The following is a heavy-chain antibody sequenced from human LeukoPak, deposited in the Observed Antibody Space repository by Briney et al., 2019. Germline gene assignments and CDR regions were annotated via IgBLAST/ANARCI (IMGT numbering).Heavy chain of an antibody. V-gene: IGHV3-23*01. D-gene: IGHD3-22*01. CDR2: IRGSGGST. CDR3: ATSRSGGSGYYSTFDY. Sequence: GGSLRLSRAASGFTFSSYAMSWVRQAPGKGLEWVSAIRGSGGSTYYADSVKGRFTISRDNSKNSLYLQMNSLRAEDTAVYYCATSRSGGSGYYSTFDYWGQGTLVTVSS. J-gene: IGHJ4*02. CDR1: GFTFSSYA.